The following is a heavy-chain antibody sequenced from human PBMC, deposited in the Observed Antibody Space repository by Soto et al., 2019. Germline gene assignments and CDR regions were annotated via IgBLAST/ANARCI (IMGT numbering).Heavy chain of an antibody. CDR2: INPTGSMT. CDR3: ARDTAYDHDAFDI. V-gene: IGHV1-46*01. J-gene: IGHJ3*02. D-gene: IGHD5-12*01. CDR1: GYSFITSYH. Sequence: QVQLVQSGAEVKKPGASVKVSCKASGYSFITSYHMHWVRQAPGQGLEWMGIINPTGSMTRYSQKFQCRPTMTRDTSKATDYMELRNLTSEDTAVYFCARDTAYDHDAFDIWGQGTRVTVSS.